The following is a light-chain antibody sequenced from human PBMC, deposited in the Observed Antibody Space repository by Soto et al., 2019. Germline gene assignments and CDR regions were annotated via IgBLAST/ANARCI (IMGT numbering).Light chain of an antibody. J-gene: IGLJ2*01. Sequence: QSALTQPASVSGSPGQSITISCTGTSSDVGAYNYVSWYQQHPGKAPKLMIFEVSDRPSGVSNRFSGSKSGNTASLTISGLQAEDEADYYCSSYTSSNTLVFGGGTKLTVI. CDR2: EVS. V-gene: IGLV2-14*01. CDR1: SSDVGAYNY. CDR3: SSYTSSNTLV.